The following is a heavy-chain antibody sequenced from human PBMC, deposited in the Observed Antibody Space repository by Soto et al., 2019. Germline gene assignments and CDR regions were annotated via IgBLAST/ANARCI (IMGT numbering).Heavy chain of an antibody. CDR1: GYDFNTNW. D-gene: IGHD3-3*01. Sequence: GESLKISCRGSGYDFNTNWFGWVRQLPGRGLEWVGIMYPGDSDTRYNPSLQGHVTLSVDVTVSTAFLQWRSLETSGTGMYFCARLPRDCNKTSCYYADHWGQGTQVTVSS. CDR3: ARLPRDCNKTSCYYADH. V-gene: IGHV5-51*01. J-gene: IGHJ4*02. CDR2: MYPGDSDT.